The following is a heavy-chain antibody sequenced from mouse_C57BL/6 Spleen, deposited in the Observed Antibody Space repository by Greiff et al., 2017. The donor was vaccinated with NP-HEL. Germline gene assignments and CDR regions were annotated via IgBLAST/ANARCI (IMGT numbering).Heavy chain of an antibody. D-gene: IGHD1-1*01. J-gene: IGHJ3*01. Sequence: QVQLKESGAELVRPGASVKLSCKASGYTFTDYYINWVKQRPGQGLEWIARIYPGSGNTYYNEKFKGKATLTAEKSSSTAYMQLSSRTSEDSAVYFCARDGANYYGKAWFAYWGQGTLVTVSA. V-gene: IGHV1-76*01. CDR1: GYTFTDYY. CDR2: IYPGSGNT. CDR3: ARDGANYYGKAWFAY.